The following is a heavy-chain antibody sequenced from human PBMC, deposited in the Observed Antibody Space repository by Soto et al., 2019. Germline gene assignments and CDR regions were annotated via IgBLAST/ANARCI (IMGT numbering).Heavy chain of an antibody. CDR2: IKQDGSEK. CDR3: ARDRFGVVIMGPERRPRIYYYMDV. D-gene: IGHD3-3*01. J-gene: IGHJ6*03. V-gene: IGHV3-7*01. CDR1: GFNFSSYW. Sequence: GGSLRLSCAASGFNFSSYWMSWVRQAPGKGLEWVANIKQDGSEKYYVDSVKGRFTISRDNAKNSLYLQMNSLRAEDTAVYYCARDRFGVVIMGPERRPRIYYYMDVWGKGTTVTVSS.